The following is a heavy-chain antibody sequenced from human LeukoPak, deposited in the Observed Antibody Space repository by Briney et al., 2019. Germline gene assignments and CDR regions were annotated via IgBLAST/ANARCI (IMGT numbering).Heavy chain of an antibody. CDR3: ARAPLSGYSSGSRGY. D-gene: IGHD6-19*01. J-gene: IGHJ4*02. V-gene: IGHV3-21*04. CDR1: GFTFSSYS. CDR2: ISSSSSYI. Sequence: GGSLRLSCAASGFTFSSYSMNWVRQAPGKGLEWVSPISSSSSYIYYADSVKGRFTISRDNAKNLLYLQMNSLRAEDTAVYYCARAPLSGYSSGSRGYWGQGTLVTVSS.